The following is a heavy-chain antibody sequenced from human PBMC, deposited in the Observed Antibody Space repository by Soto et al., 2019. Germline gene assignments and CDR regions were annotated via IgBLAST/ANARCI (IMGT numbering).Heavy chain of an antibody. D-gene: IGHD6-6*01. CDR1: GYTFTNYG. Sequence: GASVKVSCKASGYTFTNYGITWVRQAPGQGLEWMGWISAYNGDTHYTQRLQGRVTMTTDTSTSTAYMELRGLRSDDTAVYYCARVRQRVGYFYDYMDVWGKGTTVTVSS. CDR3: ARVRQRVGYFYDYMDV. V-gene: IGHV1-18*01. J-gene: IGHJ6*03. CDR2: ISAYNGDT.